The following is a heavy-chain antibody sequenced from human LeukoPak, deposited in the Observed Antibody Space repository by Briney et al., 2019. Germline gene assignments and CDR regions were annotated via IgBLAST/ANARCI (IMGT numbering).Heavy chain of an antibody. CDR2: INAGNGNT. D-gene: IGHD1-26*01. CDR1: GYTFTSCA. V-gene: IGHV1-3*01. Sequence: ASVKVSCKASGYTFTSCAMHWVRQAPGQRLEWMGWINAGNGNTKYSQKFQGRVTITRDTSASTAYMELSSLRSEDTAVYYCARGSRRVGAYKSYYFDYWGQGTLVTVSS. J-gene: IGHJ4*02. CDR3: ARGSRRVGAYKSYYFDY.